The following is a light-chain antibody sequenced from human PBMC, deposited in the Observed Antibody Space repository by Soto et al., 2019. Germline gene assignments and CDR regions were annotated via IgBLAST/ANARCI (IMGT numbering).Light chain of an antibody. Sequence: EIVMTQSPAILSVSPGEGATLSCRASENVRTKVGWYQQKAGQAPRLLIYGAPSRATGIPDRLSGSGSGTEFTPTISSLQPDDFAPYYRQQYNSYSLTFGGGTKVDIK. V-gene: IGKV3D-15*01. CDR2: GAP. CDR3: QQYNSYSLT. J-gene: IGKJ4*01. CDR1: ENVRTK.